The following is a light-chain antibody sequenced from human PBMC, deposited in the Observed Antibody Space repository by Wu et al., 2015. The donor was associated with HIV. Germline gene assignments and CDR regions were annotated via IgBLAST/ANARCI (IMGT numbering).Light chain of an antibody. CDR2: GAS. J-gene: IGKJ4*01. Sequence: EIVMTQSPATLSVSPGEGATLSCRASQSVGYNLAWYQQKPGQSPRLLIYGASTRATGIPARFSGSASGTEFTLTISSMQSEDSAIYYCQHYNKIPPLTFGGGTKVEIK. CDR1: QSVGYN. CDR3: QHYNKIPPLT. V-gene: IGKV3-15*01.